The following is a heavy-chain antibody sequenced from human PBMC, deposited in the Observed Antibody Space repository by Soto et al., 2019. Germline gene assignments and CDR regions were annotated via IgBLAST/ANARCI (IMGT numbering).Heavy chain of an antibody. CDR1: GFTFSSYG. CDR2: IWYDGSNK. J-gene: IGHJ2*01. CDR3: ARVRTTVVTPISYFDL. D-gene: IGHD4-17*01. Sequence: PGGSLRLSCAASGFTFSSYGMHWVRQAPGKGLEWVAVIWYDGSNKYYADSVKGRFTISRDNSKNTLYLQMNSLRAEDTAVYYCARVRTTVVTPISYFDLWGRGTLVTVPQ. V-gene: IGHV3-33*01.